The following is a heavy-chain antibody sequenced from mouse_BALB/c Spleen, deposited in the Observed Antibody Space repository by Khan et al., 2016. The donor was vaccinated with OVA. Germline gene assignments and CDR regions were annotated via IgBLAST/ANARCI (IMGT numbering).Heavy chain of an antibody. CDR1: GFTFIDYG. CDR3: ARGGFAY. J-gene: IGHJ3*01. CDR2: ISSVAYSI. Sequence: EVELVASGGGLVQPGGSRKLSCAASGFTFIDYGMAWVRQTPGKGPEWIAFISSVAYSIYYADTVTGRFTISRETAKNTLYLEMSSLRSDDTAMYYCARGGFAYWGQGTLVTVSA. V-gene: IGHV5-15*02.